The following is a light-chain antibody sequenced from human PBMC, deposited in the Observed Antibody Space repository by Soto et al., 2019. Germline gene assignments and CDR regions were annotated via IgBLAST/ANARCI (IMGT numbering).Light chain of an antibody. Sequence: TQSPVTLSVSPGDRATLSCRANQSISNNLAWYQQKSGQAPRLLIYSASTRATGIPARFSGSGSGTEFTLTISSLQSEDFAVYFCQQYGRSPQTFGQGTKVEI. CDR2: SAS. V-gene: IGKV3-15*01. CDR1: QSISNN. J-gene: IGKJ1*01. CDR3: QQYGRSPQT.